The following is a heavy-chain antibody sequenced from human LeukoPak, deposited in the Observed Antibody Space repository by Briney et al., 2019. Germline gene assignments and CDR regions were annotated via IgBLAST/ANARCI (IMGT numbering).Heavy chain of an antibody. CDR1: GFTFSSYG. V-gene: IGHV3-30*18. CDR2: ISYDGSNK. Sequence: PGGSLRLSCAASGFTFSSYGMHWVRQAPGKGLEWVAVISYDGSNKYYADSVKGRFTISRDNSKNTLYLQMNSLRAEDTAVYYCAKGSRYFDWLSLDAFDIWGQGTMVTVSS. CDR3: AKGSRYFDWLSLDAFDI. J-gene: IGHJ3*02. D-gene: IGHD3-9*01.